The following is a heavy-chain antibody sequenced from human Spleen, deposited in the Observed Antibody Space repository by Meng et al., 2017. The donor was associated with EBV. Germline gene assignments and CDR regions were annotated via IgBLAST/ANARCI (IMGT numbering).Heavy chain of an antibody. CDR2: INEDGRIT. CDR1: GFTFSSYW. D-gene: IGHD6-25*01. Sequence: VPLVASGGPLVQPGGSLRLSWEGSGFTFSSYWMHWVRQAPGKGLVWVSRINEDGRITTYADSVKGRFTISRDNTKNTLYLQMNSLRAEDTAVYFCSRDLVGSYDDWGQGTLVTVSS. CDR3: SRDLVGSYDD. V-gene: IGHV3-74*01. J-gene: IGHJ4*02.